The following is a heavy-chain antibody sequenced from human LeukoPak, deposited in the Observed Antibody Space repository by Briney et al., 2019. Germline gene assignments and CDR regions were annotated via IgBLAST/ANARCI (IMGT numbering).Heavy chain of an antibody. V-gene: IGHV1-69*13. CDR1: GGTFSSYA. CDR3: ARRGYSYGYFVNWFDP. J-gene: IGHJ5*02. D-gene: IGHD5-18*01. Sequence: GASVKVSCKASGGTFSSYAISWVRQAPGQGLEWMGGIIPIFGTANYAQKFQGRVTITADESTSTAYMELSSLRSEDTAVYYCARRGYSYGYFVNWFDPWGQGTLVTVSS. CDR2: IIPIFGTA.